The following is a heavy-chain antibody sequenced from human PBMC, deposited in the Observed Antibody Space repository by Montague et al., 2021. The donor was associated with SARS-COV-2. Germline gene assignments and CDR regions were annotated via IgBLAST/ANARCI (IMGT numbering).Heavy chain of an antibody. D-gene: IGHD3-3*01. CDR3: ARKASRGITLFGVVTASYYLDY. V-gene: IGHV4-39*01. J-gene: IGHJ4*02. CDR1: GGSISSSSYY. CDR2: IYYSGST. Sequence: SETLSLTCTVSGGSISSSSYYWGWIRQPPGKGLEWIGSIYYSGSTYYNPSLKSRVTISVDTSQNQFSLKRSSVTAADTAVYYCARKASRGITLFGVVTASYYLDYWGQGTLVTVSS.